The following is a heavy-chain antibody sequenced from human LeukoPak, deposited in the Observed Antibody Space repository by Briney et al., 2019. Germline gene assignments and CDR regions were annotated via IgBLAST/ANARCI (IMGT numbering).Heavy chain of an antibody. V-gene: IGHV4-4*02. CDR1: GGSITSTNW. CDR2: ISLTGRT. Sequence: SGTLSLTCGVSGGSITSTNWWSWVRQPPGQVLEWIGEISLTGRTNYNPSLIGRVIMSLDESRNQLSLTLTSVTAADTAMYYCTRESGPYCPFGYWGQGTLVVVPS. CDR3: TRESGPYCPFGY. D-gene: IGHD1-26*01. J-gene: IGHJ4*02.